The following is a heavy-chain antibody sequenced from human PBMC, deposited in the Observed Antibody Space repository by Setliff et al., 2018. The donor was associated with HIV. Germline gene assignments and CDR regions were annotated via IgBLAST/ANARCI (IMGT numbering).Heavy chain of an antibody. Sequence: SETLSLTCAVYGGSLSGFYWNWIRQSPGKGLEWIGEINHRGGVNYNPSFNSRLTMSVDTSKNQFSLKLTSATAADTAVYYCASFFWECSDNLCHRSFQFWDQGALVTVS. CDR1: GGSLSGFY. CDR3: ASFFWECSDNLCHRSFQF. V-gene: IGHV4-34*01. CDR2: INHRGGV. D-gene: IGHD3-10*01. J-gene: IGHJ1*01.